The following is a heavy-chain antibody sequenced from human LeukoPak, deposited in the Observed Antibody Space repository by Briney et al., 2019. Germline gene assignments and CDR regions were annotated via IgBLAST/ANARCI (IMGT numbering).Heavy chain of an antibody. V-gene: IGHV3-30*18. CDR2: ISYDGSNK. CDR3: AKEAALLWFGESNFDY. Sequence: GGSLRHSCAASGFTFSSYGMHWVRQAPGKGLEWVAVISYDGSNKYYADSVKGRFTISRDNSKNTLYLQMNSLRAQDTAVYYCAKEAALLWFGESNFDYWGQGTLVTVSS. D-gene: IGHD3-10*01. J-gene: IGHJ4*02. CDR1: GFTFSSYG.